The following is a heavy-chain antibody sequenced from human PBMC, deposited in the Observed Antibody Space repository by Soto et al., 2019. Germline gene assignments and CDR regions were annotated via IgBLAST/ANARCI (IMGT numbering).Heavy chain of an antibody. J-gene: IGHJ4*02. V-gene: IGHV3-23*01. D-gene: IGHD4-17*01. CDR3: AKSRYGDQGFDY. Sequence: EVQLLESGGGLVQPGGSLRLSCAASGFTFSSYAMSWVRQAPGKGLEWVSAISGSGGSTYYADSVKGRFTISRDNSNNALYLQMNSLRAEDTAGYYCAKSRYGDQGFDYWGQGTLVTVSS. CDR2: ISGSGGST. CDR1: GFTFSSYA.